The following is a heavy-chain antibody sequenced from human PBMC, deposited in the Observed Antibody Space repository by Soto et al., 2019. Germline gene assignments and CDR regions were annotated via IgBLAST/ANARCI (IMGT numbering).Heavy chain of an antibody. J-gene: IGHJ4*02. CDR1: GGSISSYY. CDR2: IYYNGST. Sequence: SETLSLTCTVSGGSISSYYWSWIRQPPGKGLEWIGYIYYNGSTNYNPSLKSRVTISVDTSKNQFSLKLSSVTAADTAVYYCARSRGGYFDYWGQGTLVTVSS. CDR3: ARSRGGYFDY. D-gene: IGHD3-16*01. V-gene: IGHV4-59*01.